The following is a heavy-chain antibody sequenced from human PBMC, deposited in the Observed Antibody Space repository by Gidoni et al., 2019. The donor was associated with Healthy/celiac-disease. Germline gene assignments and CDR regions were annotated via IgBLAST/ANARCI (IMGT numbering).Heavy chain of an antibody. CDR1: GYTFTRHY. J-gene: IGHJ6*03. V-gene: IGHV1-46*01. CDR3: ARDRFTVTTMDPDYYYMDV. CDR2: INPSGGST. D-gene: IGHD4-4*01. Sequence: QVQLVQSGAEVKKPGASVKVSCKASGYTFTRHYMHWVRQAPGQGLEWMGIINPSGGSTSYAQKFQGRVTMTRDTSTSTVYMELSSLRSEDTAVYYCARDRFTVTTMDPDYYYMDVWGKGTTVTVSS.